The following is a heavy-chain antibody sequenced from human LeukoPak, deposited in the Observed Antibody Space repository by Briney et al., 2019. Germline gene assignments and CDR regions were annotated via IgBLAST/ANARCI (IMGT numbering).Heavy chain of an antibody. CDR2: IYHSGST. V-gene: IGHV4-30-2*01. J-gene: IGHJ5*02. D-gene: IGHD2-15*01. Sequence: SETLSLTCAVSGGSISSGGYSWSWIRQPPGKGLEWIGYIYHSGSTYYNPSLKSRVTISVDRSKNQFSLKLSSVTAADTAVYYCARGMSCSGGSCYWSKGPYNWFDPWGQGTLVTVSS. CDR1: GGSISSGGYS. CDR3: ARGMSCSGGSCYWSKGPYNWFDP.